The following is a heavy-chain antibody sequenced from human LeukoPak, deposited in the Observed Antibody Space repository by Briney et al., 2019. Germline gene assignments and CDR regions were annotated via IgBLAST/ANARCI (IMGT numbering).Heavy chain of an antibody. CDR1: GGSISSYY. V-gene: IGHV4-59*12. CDR2: IYYSGST. Sequence: SETLSLTCTISGGSISSYYWSWIRQPPGKGLEWIGYIYYSGSTNYNPSLKSRVTISVDTSKNQFSLKLSSVTAADTAVYYCASGGYREYYFDYWGQGTLVTVSS. CDR3: ASGGYREYYFDY. J-gene: IGHJ4*02. D-gene: IGHD3-10*01.